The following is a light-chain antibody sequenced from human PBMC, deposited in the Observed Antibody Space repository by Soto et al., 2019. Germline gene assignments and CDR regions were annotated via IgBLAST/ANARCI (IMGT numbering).Light chain of an antibody. V-gene: IGLV3-21*02. CDR3: QVWDSSSDHWV. CDR1: NIGSKS. CDR2: DDS. Sequence: SYELTQPPSVSVAPGQTSRITCGGNNIGSKSVHWYQQQPGQAPVLVVYDDSDRPSGIPERFSGSNSGNTATLTIRRVEAGDEADYYCQVWDSSSDHWVFGGGTQLTVL. J-gene: IGLJ3*02.